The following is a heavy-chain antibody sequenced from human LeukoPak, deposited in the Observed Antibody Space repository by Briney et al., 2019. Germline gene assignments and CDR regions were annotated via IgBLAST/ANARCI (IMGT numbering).Heavy chain of an antibody. CDR3: ARGGYCTNGVCYTRFAYYYYYGMDV. CDR1: GGSVSSGSYY. Sequence: SETLSLTCTVSGGSVSSGSYYWSWIRQPPGKGLEWIGYIYYSGSTNYNPSLKSRVTISVDTSKNQFSLKLSSVTAADTAVYYCARGGYCTNGVCYTRFAYYYYYGMDVWGQGTTVTASS. V-gene: IGHV4-61*01. CDR2: IYYSGST. J-gene: IGHJ6*02. D-gene: IGHD2-8*01.